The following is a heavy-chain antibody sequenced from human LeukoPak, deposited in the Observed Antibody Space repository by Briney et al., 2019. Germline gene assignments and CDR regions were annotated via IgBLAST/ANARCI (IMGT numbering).Heavy chain of an antibody. D-gene: IGHD2-8*01. J-gene: IGHJ4*02. V-gene: IGHV3-33*01. CDR1: GFTFSDYG. CDR2: VRFDGSDH. CDR3: ARDLYAHFLDY. Sequence: GGSLRLSCAASGFTFSDYGIHWVRQAPGKGLQWVAVVRFDGSDHYHEDYVKGRFTISRDNSKNTVYLQMNSLRAEDTAVYYCARDLYAHFLDYWGQGTVVTVSS.